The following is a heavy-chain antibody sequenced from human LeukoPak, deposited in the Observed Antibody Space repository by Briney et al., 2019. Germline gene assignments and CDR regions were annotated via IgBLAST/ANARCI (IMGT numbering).Heavy chain of an antibody. CDR2: IYTSGST. Sequence: PSQTLSLTCTVSGGSISSGSYYWSWIRQPAGKGLEWIGRIYTSGSTNYNPSLKSRVTISVDTSKNQFSLKLSSVTAADTAVYYCARDYGDFLFDPWGQGTLVTVSS. J-gene: IGHJ5*02. CDR1: GGSISSGSYY. CDR3: ARDYGDFLFDP. V-gene: IGHV4-61*02. D-gene: IGHD4-17*01.